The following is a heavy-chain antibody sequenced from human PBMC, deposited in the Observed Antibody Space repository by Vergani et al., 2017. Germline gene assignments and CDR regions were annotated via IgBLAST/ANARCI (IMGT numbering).Heavy chain of an antibody. CDR2: INHSGST. CDR1: GGSFSGYY. Sequence: QVQLQQWGAGLLKPSETLSLTCAVYGGSFSGYYWSWIRQPPGKGLEWIGEINHSGSTNYNPSLKSRVTISVDTSKNQFFLKLSSVTAADTAVYYCARRGYYGSGSYSLRAWFDPWAREPWSPSPQ. J-gene: IGHJ5*02. CDR3: ARRGYYGSGSYSLRAWFDP. V-gene: IGHV4-34*01. D-gene: IGHD3-10*01.